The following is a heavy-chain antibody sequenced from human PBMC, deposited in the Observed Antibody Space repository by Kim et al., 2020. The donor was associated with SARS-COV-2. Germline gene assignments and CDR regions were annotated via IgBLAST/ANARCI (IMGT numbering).Heavy chain of an antibody. CDR1: GGSFSGYY. V-gene: IGHV4-34*01. Sequence: SETLSLTCAVYGGSFSGYYWSWIRQPPGKGLEWIGEINHSGSTNYNPSLKSRVTISVDTSKNQFSLKLSSVTAADTAVYYCARAGYSYGYYYYYGMDVWGQGTTVTVSS. D-gene: IGHD5-18*01. CDR3: ARAGYSYGYYYYYGMDV. J-gene: IGHJ6*02. CDR2: INHSGST.